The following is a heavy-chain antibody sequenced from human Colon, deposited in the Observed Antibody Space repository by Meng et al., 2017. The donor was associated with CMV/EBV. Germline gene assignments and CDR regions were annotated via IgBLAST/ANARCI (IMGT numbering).Heavy chain of an antibody. V-gene: IGHV4-4*07. CDR3: AKEAPGGNYWYFDL. D-gene: IGHD1-26*01. CDR1: CGSITSYY. Sequence: QVQLQESGLGLVKPSETLSRPCTGPCGSITSYYWSWIRQPAGRGLEWIGRMYPSGSTNYNPSLKRRVTMSVDTSKKQFSLKLSSVTAADTAMYYCAKEAPGGNYWYFDLWGRGTLVTVSS. CDR2: MYPSGST. J-gene: IGHJ2*01.